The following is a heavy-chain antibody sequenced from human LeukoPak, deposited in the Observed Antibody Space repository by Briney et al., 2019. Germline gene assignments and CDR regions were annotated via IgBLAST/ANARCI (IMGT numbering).Heavy chain of an antibody. V-gene: IGHV3-74*01. Sequence: GGSLRLSCAASGFTFSSDWMHWVRQAPGKGLVWVSRINSDGSSTNYADSVKGRFTISRDNAKNTLYLQVNRLRAEDTAVYYCARDDPAGTLNYWGQGTLVTVSS. CDR2: INSDGSST. D-gene: IGHD6-13*01. CDR3: ARDDPAGTLNY. CDR1: GFTFSSDW. J-gene: IGHJ4*02.